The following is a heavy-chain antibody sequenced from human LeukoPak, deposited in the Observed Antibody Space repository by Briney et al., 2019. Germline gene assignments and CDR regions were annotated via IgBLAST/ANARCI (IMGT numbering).Heavy chain of an antibody. CDR3: ARVCGYCSSTSCYLKYFDL. V-gene: IGHV4-39*07. Sequence: SETLSLTCTVSGGSISSSSYYWGWIRQPPGKGLEWIGSIYYSGSTYYNPSLKSRVTISVDTSKNQFSLKLSSVTAADTAVYYCARVCGYCSSTSCYLKYFDLWGRGTLVTVSS. D-gene: IGHD2-2*01. CDR1: GGSISSSSYY. CDR2: IYYSGST. J-gene: IGHJ2*01.